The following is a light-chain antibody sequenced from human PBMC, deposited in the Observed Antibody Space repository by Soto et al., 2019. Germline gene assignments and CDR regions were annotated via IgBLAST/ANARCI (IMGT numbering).Light chain of an antibody. J-gene: IGLJ2*01. V-gene: IGLV1-44*01. Sequence: QSVLTQPPSASGTPGQRVTISCSGSNSNIGSNTVNWYQQVPGTAPKLLIHTNNQRPSGVPDRFSGSKSGTSASLAISGLQSEDETDYYCAAWDDSLNGVIFGGGTKLTVL. CDR2: TNN. CDR3: AAWDDSLNGVI. CDR1: NSNIGSNT.